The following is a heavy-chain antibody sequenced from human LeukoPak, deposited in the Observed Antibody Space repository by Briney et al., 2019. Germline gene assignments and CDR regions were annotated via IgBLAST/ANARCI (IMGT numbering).Heavy chain of an antibody. CDR1: GFDFRTHA. J-gene: IGHJ5*02. Sequence: QPGGSLRLSCSASGFDFRTHAMHWVRQAPGKGLEWVAMIWRGGNYKFYVDSVQGRCTISRDDSRNMLYLQMYSLTVDDTAVYYCVIDPPDSGWAFWSWGQGALVSVSS. V-gene: IGHV3-33*03. CDR3: VIDPPDSGWAFWS. CDR2: IWRGGNYK. D-gene: IGHD6-19*01.